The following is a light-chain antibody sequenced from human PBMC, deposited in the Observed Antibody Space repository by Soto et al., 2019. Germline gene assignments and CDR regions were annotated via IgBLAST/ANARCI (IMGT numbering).Light chain of an antibody. V-gene: IGKV3-20*01. CDR1: QSLSNNIY. CDR3: QQYGKPPQA. J-gene: IGKJ1*01. CDR2: GAS. Sequence: IVLAQSRWKVSLAAGERATLSWRASQSLSNNIYLAWYQQKPGQAPRLLIYGASSRATGIPNRFSGSGSGTDFTLTSSIREPEDSPVYSCQQYGKPPQAFGEGTKVDIK.